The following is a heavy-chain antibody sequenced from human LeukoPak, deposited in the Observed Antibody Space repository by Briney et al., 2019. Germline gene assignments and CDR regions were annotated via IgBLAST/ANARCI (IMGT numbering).Heavy chain of an antibody. Sequence: GGTLRLSCAASGFTFSSHGMSWVRQAPGKGLERVSAISGSGGSTYYADSVKGRFTISRDNSKNTLYLQMNSLRAEDTAVYYCAKDTLTNDITGTTFDYWGQGTLVTVSS. J-gene: IGHJ4*02. V-gene: IGHV3-23*01. CDR3: AKDTLTNDITGTTFDY. D-gene: IGHD1/OR15-1a*01. CDR1: GFTFSSHG. CDR2: ISGSGGST.